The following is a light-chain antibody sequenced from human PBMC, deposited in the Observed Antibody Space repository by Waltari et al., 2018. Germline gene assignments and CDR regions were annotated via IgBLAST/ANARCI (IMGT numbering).Light chain of an antibody. CDR2: HAS. Sequence: DIQMTQSPSSLSASVGDRIPITCRTSQYISTFLNWYQQKPGKAPALLIYHASKLQSGVPSRFTGSGSGTDFTLTISDLKLEDFATYFCQQSYSTPYTFGLGTKLEMK. J-gene: IGKJ2*01. CDR3: QQSYSTPYT. V-gene: IGKV1-39*01. CDR1: QYISTF.